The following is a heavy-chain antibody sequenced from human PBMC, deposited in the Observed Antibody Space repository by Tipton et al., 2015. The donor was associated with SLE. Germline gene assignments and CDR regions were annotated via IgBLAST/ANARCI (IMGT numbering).Heavy chain of an antibody. Sequence: TLSLTCAVSGYFISSGYYWGWIRQPPGKGLEWIGSIYYSGNTYYNPSLKSRVTISVDTSKNQFSLKLSSVTAADTAVYYCARQRGRWLLDAFDIWGQGTMVTVSS. CDR2: IYYSGNT. D-gene: IGHD6-19*01. CDR1: GYFISSGYY. J-gene: IGHJ3*02. CDR3: ARQRGRWLLDAFDI. V-gene: IGHV4-38-2*01.